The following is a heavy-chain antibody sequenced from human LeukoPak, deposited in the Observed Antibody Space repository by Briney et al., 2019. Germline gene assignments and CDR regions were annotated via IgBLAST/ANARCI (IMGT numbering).Heavy chain of an antibody. Sequence: PSETLSLTCAVYGGSFSGYYWSWIRQPSGKGLEWIGEINHSGSTNYNPSLKSRVTISVDTSKNQFSLKLSSVTAADTAVYYCASVVPAASGWFDPWGQGTLVTVSS. CDR2: INHSGST. V-gene: IGHV4-34*01. CDR1: GGSFSGYY. D-gene: IGHD2-2*01. CDR3: ASVVPAASGWFDP. J-gene: IGHJ5*02.